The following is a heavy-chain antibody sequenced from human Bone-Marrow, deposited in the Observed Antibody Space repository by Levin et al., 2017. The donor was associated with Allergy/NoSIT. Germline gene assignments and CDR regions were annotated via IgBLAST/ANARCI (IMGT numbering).Heavy chain of an antibody. Sequence: AGGSLRLSCAASGFTFSNVWMTWVRQTPGKGLEWVGRIKSKTNGGTAVYAAPVKGRFTISRDDSENTLYLQMNSLETEDTAVYYCTTVGRIAVEPATYFDRWGQGSLVTVSS. D-gene: IGHD2-21*02. V-gene: IGHV3-15*01. CDR2: IKSKTNGGTA. CDR3: TTVGRIAVEPATYFDR. CDR1: GFTFSNVW. J-gene: IGHJ4*02.